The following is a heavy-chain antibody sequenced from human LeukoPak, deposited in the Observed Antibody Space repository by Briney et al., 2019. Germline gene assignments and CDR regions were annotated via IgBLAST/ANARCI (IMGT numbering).Heavy chain of an antibody. Sequence: GGTLRLSCAASGFTLSSYGMSWVRQAPGKGLEWVSYISSSGSTIYYADSVKGRFTISRDNAKNSLYLQMNSLRAEDTAVYYCAELGITMIGGVWGKGTTVTTSS. J-gene: IGHJ6*04. CDR2: ISSSGSTI. CDR1: GFTLSSYG. D-gene: IGHD3-10*02. V-gene: IGHV3-48*03. CDR3: AELGITMIGGV.